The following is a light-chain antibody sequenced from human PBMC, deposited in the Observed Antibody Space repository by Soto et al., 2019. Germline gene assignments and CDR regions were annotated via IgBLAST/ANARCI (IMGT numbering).Light chain of an antibody. CDR1: NIGSKS. Sequence: GLDCRSSGSVAPGKTARLTCGGNNIGSKSVHWYQQKPGQAPVLVVYDDSDRPSGIPERFSGSNSGNTATLTISRVEAGDEADYYCQVWDRSSDHPGVVGTGTKVTV. J-gene: IGLJ1*01. CDR3: QVWDRSSDHPGV. CDR2: DDS. V-gene: IGLV3-21*03.